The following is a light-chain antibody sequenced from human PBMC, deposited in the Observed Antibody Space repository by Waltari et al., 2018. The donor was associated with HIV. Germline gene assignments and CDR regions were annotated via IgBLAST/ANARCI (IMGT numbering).Light chain of an antibody. J-gene: IGLJ2*01. CDR2: QDS. Sequence: SYELTQPPSVSVSPGQTASITCSGDKLGDQYACWYQQKPGQSPVLVIYQDSKRPSGIPGRFSGSNSGNTATLTISGTQAMDEADYYCQAWDSTVVFGGGTKLTVL. V-gene: IGLV3-1*01. CDR1: KLGDQY. CDR3: QAWDSTVV.